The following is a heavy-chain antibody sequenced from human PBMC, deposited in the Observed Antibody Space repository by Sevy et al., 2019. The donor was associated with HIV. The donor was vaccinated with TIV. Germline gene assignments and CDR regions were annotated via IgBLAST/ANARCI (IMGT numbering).Heavy chain of an antibody. CDR1: GFTFDMYW. Sequence: GGSLRLSCDASGFTFDMYWMQWVRQAPGKGLEWVANIRQDGNEIYYAGSMRGRFTISRDNAKGSLYLQMNNLRVEDTATYYCARRYFDLWGQGTLVTVSS. V-gene: IGHV3-7*03. J-gene: IGHJ4*02. CDR2: IRQDGNEI. CDR3: ARRYFDL.